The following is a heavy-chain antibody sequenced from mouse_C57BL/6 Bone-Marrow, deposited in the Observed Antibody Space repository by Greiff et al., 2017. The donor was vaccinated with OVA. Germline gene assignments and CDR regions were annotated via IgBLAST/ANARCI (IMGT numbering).Heavy chain of an antibody. V-gene: IGHV3-6*01. Sequence: EVKLQESGPGLVKPSQSLSLTCSVTGYSITSGYYWNWIRQFPGNKLEWMGYISYDGSNNYNPSLKNRISITRDTSKNQFFLKLNSVTTEDTATYYCARVGNYAYYAMDYWGQGTSVTVSS. CDR2: ISYDGSN. D-gene: IGHD2-1*01. CDR3: ARVGNYAYYAMDY. J-gene: IGHJ4*01. CDR1: GYSITSGYY.